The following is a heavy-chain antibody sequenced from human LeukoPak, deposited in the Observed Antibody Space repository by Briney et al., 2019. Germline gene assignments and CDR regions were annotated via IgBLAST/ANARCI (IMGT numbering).Heavy chain of an antibody. J-gene: IGHJ4*02. D-gene: IGHD3-10*01. CDR2: IRSKASSYAT. V-gene: IGHV3-73*01. CDR1: GFTFSGSA. Sequence: PGGSLRLSCAASGFTFSGSAMHWVRQASGKGLEWVGRIRSKASSYATAYAASVKGRFTISRDDSKNTAYLQMNSLKTEDTAVYYCTRSAELLWFGEYLSNWGQGTLVTVSS. CDR3: TRSAELLWFGEYLSN.